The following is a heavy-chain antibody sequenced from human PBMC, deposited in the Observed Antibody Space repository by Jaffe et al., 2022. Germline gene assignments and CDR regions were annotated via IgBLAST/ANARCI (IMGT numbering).Heavy chain of an antibody. CDR1: GFTFSSYG. J-gene: IGHJ6*03. CDR2: ISYDGSNK. D-gene: IGHD4-17*01. CDR3: AKDASGYGDYLSTIYTYSYYYYYYMDV. Sequence: QVQLVESGGGVVQPGRSLRLSCAASGFTFSSYGMHWVRQAPGKGLEWVAVISYDGSNKYYADSVKGRFTISRDNSKNTLYLQMNSLRAEDTAVYYCAKDASGYGDYLSTIYTYSYYYYYYMDVWGKGTTVTVSS. V-gene: IGHV3-30*18.